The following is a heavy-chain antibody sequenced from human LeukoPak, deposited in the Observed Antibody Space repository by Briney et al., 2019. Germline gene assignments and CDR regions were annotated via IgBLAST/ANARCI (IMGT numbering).Heavy chain of an antibody. V-gene: IGHV3-7*01. Sequence: GGSLRLSCAASGFTFSSYLMSWVRQAPGKGLEWVANIKEDGSEKYYVDSVKGRFTISRDNAKNSLYLQMNSLRAEDTAVYYCARDGNILTGYYADYWGQGNLVTVSS. CDR1: GFTFSSYL. D-gene: IGHD3-9*01. CDR2: IKEDGSEK. J-gene: IGHJ4*02. CDR3: ARDGNILTGYYADY.